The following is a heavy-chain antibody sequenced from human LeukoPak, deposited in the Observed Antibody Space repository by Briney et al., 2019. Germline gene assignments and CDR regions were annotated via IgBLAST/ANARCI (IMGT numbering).Heavy chain of an antibody. CDR1: GYSFTSYW. CDR2: IYPGDSDT. D-gene: IGHD6-6*01. Sequence: GESLKISCKGSGYSFTSYWIGWVRQMPGKGLEWMGIIYPGDSDTRYSPSFQGQVTISADKSISTAYLQWSSLKASDTAMYYCARHEDRGAARNWYFDLWGRGTLVTVSS. CDR3: ARHEDRGAARNWYFDL. J-gene: IGHJ2*01. V-gene: IGHV5-51*01.